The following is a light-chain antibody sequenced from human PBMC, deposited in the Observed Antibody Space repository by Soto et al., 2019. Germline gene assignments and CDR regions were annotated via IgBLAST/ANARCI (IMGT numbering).Light chain of an antibody. Sequence: EIVLTQSPGTLSLSPGERATLSCRASQSVSSSYLAWYQQKPGQAPRLLIYDASSRATGIPDRFSGSGSGTDFPLTISRLEPEDFAVYYCQQYGGSPPITFGRGTRLEIK. J-gene: IGKJ5*01. V-gene: IGKV3-20*01. CDR1: QSVSSSY. CDR2: DAS. CDR3: QQYGGSPPIT.